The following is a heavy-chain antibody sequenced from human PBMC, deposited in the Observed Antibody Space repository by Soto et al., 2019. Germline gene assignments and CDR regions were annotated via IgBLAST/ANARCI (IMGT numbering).Heavy chain of an antibody. CDR2: IYWNDDT. Sequence: QITLKESGPALVKPTQTLTLTCTFSGFSLNTTSGAGVGWIRQPPGKALEWVALIYWNDDTRYSPSLKNRLIITKDTSKNQVVLTMTKMAPVDTATYYCAHRSPGGCSGSSCYYNWFDPWGQGTLVTVSS. CDR1: GFSLNTTSGAG. V-gene: IGHV2-5*01. D-gene: IGHD2-15*01. J-gene: IGHJ5*02. CDR3: AHRSPGGCSGSSCYYNWFDP.